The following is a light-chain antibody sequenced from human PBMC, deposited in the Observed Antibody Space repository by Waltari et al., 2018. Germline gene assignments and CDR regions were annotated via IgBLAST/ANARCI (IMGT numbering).Light chain of an antibody. J-gene: IGKJ4*01. CDR2: DAS. CDR3: QQRSNWLT. V-gene: IGKV3-11*01. CDR1: QSVSSY. Sequence: EIVLTQSPATLSLSPGERATLSCMASQSVSSYLAWYQQKPGQAPRLLIYDASNRATGIPARFSGSGFGTDFTLTISSLEPEDFAVYYCQQRSNWLTFGGGTKVEIK.